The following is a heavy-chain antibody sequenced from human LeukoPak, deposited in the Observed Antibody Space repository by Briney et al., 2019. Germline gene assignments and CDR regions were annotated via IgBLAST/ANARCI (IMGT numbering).Heavy chain of an antibody. CDR3: ARGFYDILTGYYQPFDY. CDR2: ISSSSSYI. D-gene: IGHD3-9*01. CDR1: GLPFSRYS. Sequence: PGGSLTLSCTASGLPFSRYSKNWVRQAPGTGLGRVSSISSSSSYIYYADSVKGPFTISRDNAKNALYLQMNSLRAEDTAVYYCARGFYDILTGYYQPFDYWGRGTLATVSS. V-gene: IGHV3-21*01. J-gene: IGHJ4*02.